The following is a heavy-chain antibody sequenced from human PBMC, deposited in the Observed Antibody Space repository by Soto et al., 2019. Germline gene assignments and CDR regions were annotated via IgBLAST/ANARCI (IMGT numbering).Heavy chain of an antibody. Sequence: XGSLRLSCPASGFTFSSYSMHWVRQAPGKGLEWVALICYDGSNKNYADSVKGRFTISRDDSKNTLYLQMNSLRAEDTAVYYCARHDYLGSGSYAYWGQGTLVTVPQ. CDR1: GFTFSSYS. V-gene: IGHV3-33*01. CDR2: ICYDGSNK. D-gene: IGHD3-10*01. J-gene: IGHJ4*02. CDR3: ARHDYLGSGSYAY.